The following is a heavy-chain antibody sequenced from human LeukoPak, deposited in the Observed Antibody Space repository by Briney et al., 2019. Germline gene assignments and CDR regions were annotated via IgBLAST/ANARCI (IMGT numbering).Heavy chain of an antibody. D-gene: IGHD3-22*01. CDR1: GGSISSGNYY. Sequence: PSETLSLTCTVSGGSISSGNYYWSWIRQPPGKGLEWIGYIYYSGSTYYNPSLKSRVTISVDTSKNQFSLKLSSVTAADTAVYYCARDLTDGYYDSSGYQDWGQGTLVTVSS. V-gene: IGHV4-30-4*08. CDR3: ARDLTDGYYDSSGYQD. CDR2: IYYSGST. J-gene: IGHJ4*02.